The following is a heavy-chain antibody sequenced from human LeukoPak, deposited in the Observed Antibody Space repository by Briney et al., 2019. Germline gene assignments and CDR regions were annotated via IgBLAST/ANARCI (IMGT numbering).Heavy chain of an antibody. Sequence: SETLSLTCTVSGGSISSSDYYWSWIRQPPGKGLEWIGYIYYSGSTYYNPSLKSRVTISVDTSKNQFSLKLSSVTAADTAVYYCARSPGGYCSGGSCYPNWFDPWGQGTLVTVSS. D-gene: IGHD2-15*01. V-gene: IGHV4-30-4*01. CDR3: ARSPGGYCSGGSCYPNWFDP. J-gene: IGHJ5*02. CDR2: IYYSGST. CDR1: GGSISSSDYY.